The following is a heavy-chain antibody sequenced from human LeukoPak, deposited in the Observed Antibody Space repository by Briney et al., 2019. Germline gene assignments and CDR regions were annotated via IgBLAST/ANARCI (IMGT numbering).Heavy chain of an antibody. J-gene: IGHJ4*02. V-gene: IGHV3-30*18. CDR3: AKGATLVVVPFGFWD. CDR2: ISYDGSNK. D-gene: IGHD3-22*01. CDR1: GFTFSSYG. Sequence: PGGSLRLSCAASGFTFSSYGMHWVRQAPGKGLEWVAVISYDGSNKYYADSVKGRFTISRDNSKNTLYLQMNSLRAEDTAVYYCAKGATLVVVPFGFWDWGRGTLVTVSS.